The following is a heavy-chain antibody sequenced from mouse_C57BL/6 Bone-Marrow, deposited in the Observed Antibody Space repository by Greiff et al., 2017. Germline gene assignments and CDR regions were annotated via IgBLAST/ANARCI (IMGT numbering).Heavy chain of an antibody. CDR2: IHPNSGGT. V-gene: IGHV1-64*01. Sequence: QVQLQQSGAELVKPGASVKLSCKASGYTFTSYWMHWVKQRPGQGLEWIGMIHPNSGGTNYNESFKSKATLTVDKSTSTAYMQLSRLTSEDSAVYYYASSDYYGSSDKYFDVWGTGTTVTVSS. D-gene: IGHD1-1*01. CDR1: GYTFTSYW. J-gene: IGHJ1*03. CDR3: ASSDYYGSSDKYFDV.